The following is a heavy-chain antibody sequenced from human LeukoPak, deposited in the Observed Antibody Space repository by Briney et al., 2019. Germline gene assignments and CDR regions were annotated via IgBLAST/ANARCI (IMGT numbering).Heavy chain of an antibody. V-gene: IGHV4-38-2*01. J-gene: IGHJ4*02. Sequence: SETLSLTCAVSDFSISSGDYWGWIRQPPGKGLEWIGRVYYSGSTHYSPSLKNRLTISVDTSKNQFSLKLRSVPAADTALYYCARNDSSGYFDYWGQGTLVTVSS. CDR2: VYYSGST. CDR3: ARNDSSGYFDY. CDR1: DFSISSGDY. D-gene: IGHD3-22*01.